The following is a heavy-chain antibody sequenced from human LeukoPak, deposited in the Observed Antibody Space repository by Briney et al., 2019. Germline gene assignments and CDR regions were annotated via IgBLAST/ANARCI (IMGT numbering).Heavy chain of an antibody. CDR3: ATDPSGDLGADY. Sequence: ASVKVSCKVSGYTLTELSMHWVRQAPGKGLEWMGGFDPEDGETIYAQKFQGRVTMTEDTSTDTAYMELSSLRSEDTAVYYCATDPSGDLGADYWGQGTLVTVSS. V-gene: IGHV1-24*01. CDR2: FDPEDGET. CDR1: GYTLTELS. D-gene: IGHD1-26*01. J-gene: IGHJ4*02.